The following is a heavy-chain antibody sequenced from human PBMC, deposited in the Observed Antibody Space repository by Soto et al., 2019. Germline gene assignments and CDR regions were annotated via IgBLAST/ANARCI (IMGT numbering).Heavy chain of an antibody. V-gene: IGHV4-59*01. D-gene: IGHD1-26*01. J-gene: IGHJ4*02. Sequence: SETLSLTCTVSVGSSRGYYWSWIRQPPGQGLKWIGYIYYSGSTNYNPSLKSRVTISVDTSKNQFSLKLSSVTAADTAVYYCARVQSGSYALYYFDYWGQGTLVTVSS. CDR1: VGSSRGYY. CDR2: IYYSGST. CDR3: ARVQSGSYALYYFDY.